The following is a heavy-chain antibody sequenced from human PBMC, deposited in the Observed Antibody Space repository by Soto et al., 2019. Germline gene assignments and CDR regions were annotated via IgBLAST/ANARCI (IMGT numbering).Heavy chain of an antibody. D-gene: IGHD3-22*01. Sequence: QVQLQESGPGLVKPSETLSLTCTVSGGSISSYYWSWIRQPAGKGLEWIGRIYTSGSTNYNPSLKSRVTMSVDTSKNQFSLKLSSVTAADTAXXXXXXXYDSSGYLAFDIWGQGTMVTVSS. J-gene: IGHJ3*02. CDR1: GGSISSYY. V-gene: IGHV4-4*07. CDR3: XXXYDSSGYLAFDI. CDR2: IYTSGST.